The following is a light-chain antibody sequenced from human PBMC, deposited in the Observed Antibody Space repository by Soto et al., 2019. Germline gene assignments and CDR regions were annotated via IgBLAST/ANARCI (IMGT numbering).Light chain of an antibody. Sequence: DAVMTQSPLSLPVTLGQPASISCRSNQSLVHRDGIAYFSWFQQRPGRSPRRLIYKVSNRDSGVPARFSGSGSGTDFALKISRVEAEDVGVYYCMQGTHWPITFGQGTRLEIK. CDR2: KVS. J-gene: IGKJ5*01. CDR1: QSLVHRDGIAY. V-gene: IGKV2-30*02. CDR3: MQGTHWPIT.